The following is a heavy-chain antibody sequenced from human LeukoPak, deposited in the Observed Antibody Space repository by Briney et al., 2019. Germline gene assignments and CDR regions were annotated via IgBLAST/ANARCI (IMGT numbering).Heavy chain of an antibody. J-gene: IGHJ6*03. V-gene: IGHV3-30*04. Sequence: GGSLRLSCAASGFTLSNYAMHWVRQAPGKGLEWVAVISYDGSNKYYADSVKGRFTISRNNSKNTLYLQMNSLGAEDTAVYYCARSLATSYYYMDVWGKGTTVTVSS. CDR3: ARSLATSYYYMDV. CDR2: ISYDGSNK. CDR1: GFTLSNYA. D-gene: IGHD5-12*01.